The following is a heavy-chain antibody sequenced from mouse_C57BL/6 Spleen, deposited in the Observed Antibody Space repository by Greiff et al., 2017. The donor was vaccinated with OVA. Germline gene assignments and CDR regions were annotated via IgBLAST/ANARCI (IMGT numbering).Heavy chain of an antibody. D-gene: IGHD2-1*01. CDR3: ARGPLYCEGFDY. Sequence: QVQLQQPGAELVMPGASVKLSCKASGYTFTSYWMHWVKQRPGQGLEWIGEIDPSDSYTNYNQKFKGKSTLTVDKSSSTAYMQLSSLTSEDSAVYYCARGPLYCEGFDYWGQGTTLTVSS. V-gene: IGHV1-69*01. J-gene: IGHJ2*01. CDR2: IDPSDSYT. CDR1: GYTFTSYW.